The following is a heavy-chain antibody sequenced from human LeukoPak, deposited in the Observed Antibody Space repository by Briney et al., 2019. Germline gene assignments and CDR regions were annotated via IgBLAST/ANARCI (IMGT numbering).Heavy chain of an antibody. CDR3: ARRGRGYDY. J-gene: IGHJ4*02. CDR1: GGSISSYY. CDR2: IYYSGST. D-gene: IGHD3-16*01. Sequence: PSETLSLTCTVSGGSISSYYWSWIRQPPGKGLEWIGYIYYSGSTNYNPSLKSRVTISVDKSKNQFSLKLSSVTAADTAVYYCARRGRGYDYWGQGTLVTVSS. V-gene: IGHV4-59*12.